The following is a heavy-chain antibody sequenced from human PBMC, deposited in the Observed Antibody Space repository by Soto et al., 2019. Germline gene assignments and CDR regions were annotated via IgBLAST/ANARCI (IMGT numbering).Heavy chain of an antibody. Sequence: ASVKVSCKASGYTFTSYGISWVRQAPGQGLEWMGWISAYNGTANYAQKFQGRVTITADESTSTAYMELSSLRSEDTAVYYCAIPTSGYYPTHFDYWGQGTLVTVSS. CDR2: ISAYNGTA. J-gene: IGHJ4*02. CDR3: AIPTSGYYPTHFDY. CDR1: GYTFTSYG. D-gene: IGHD3-22*01. V-gene: IGHV1-18*04.